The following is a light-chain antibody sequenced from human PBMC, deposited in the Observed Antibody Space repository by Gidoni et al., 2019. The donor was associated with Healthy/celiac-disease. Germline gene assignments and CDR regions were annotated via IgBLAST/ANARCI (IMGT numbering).Light chain of an antibody. Sequence: QSLLTPPPSVSGAPGQTVTLSCTGSSPNIGAGYDVHWYQQLPGTAPKLLIYGNSNRPSGVPDRFSGSKSGTSASLAITGLQAEDEADYYCQSYDSSLSGPVVFGGGTKLTVL. CDR2: GNS. V-gene: IGLV1-40*01. CDR3: QSYDSSLSGPVV. CDR1: SPNIGAGYD. J-gene: IGLJ2*01.